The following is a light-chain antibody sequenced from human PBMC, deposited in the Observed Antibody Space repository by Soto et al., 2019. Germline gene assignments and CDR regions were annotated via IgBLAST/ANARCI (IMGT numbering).Light chain of an antibody. CDR3: QQSYNTPFT. V-gene: IGKV1-39*01. J-gene: IGKJ3*01. Sequence: DIRMTQSPPSLSASVGDRVTITCRASQSISSYLNWYQQKPGKAPELLIYAASSLQSGVPSRFSGSGSGTDFTLTISTLQPEDFATYYCQQSYNTPFTFGPGTKVDIK. CDR1: QSISSY. CDR2: AAS.